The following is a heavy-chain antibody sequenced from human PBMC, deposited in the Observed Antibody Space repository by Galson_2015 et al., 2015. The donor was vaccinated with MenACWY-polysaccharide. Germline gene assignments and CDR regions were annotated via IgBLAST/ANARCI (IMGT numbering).Heavy chain of an antibody. Sequence: SVKVSCKASGCTFTSYYMHWVRQAPGQGLEWMGIINPSGGSTSYAQKFQGRVTMTRNTSISTAYMELSSLRSEDTAVYYCARSYDILTEGDIWGQGTMVTVSS. CDR3: ARSYDILTEGDI. CDR2: INPSGGST. J-gene: IGHJ3*02. D-gene: IGHD3-9*01. V-gene: IGHV1-46*01. CDR1: GCTFTSYY.